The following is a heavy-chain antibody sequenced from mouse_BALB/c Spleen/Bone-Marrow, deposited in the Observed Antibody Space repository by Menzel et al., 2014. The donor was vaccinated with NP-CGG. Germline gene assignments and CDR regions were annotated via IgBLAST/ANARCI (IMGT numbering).Heavy chain of an antibody. CDR1: GFTFSSFG. CDR3: TRGGNWEDFDY. V-gene: IGHV5-17*02. J-gene: IGHJ2*01. CDR2: ISSGSSTI. Sequence: EVKLQESGGGLVQPGGSRKLSCAASGFTFSSFGMHWVRQAPERGLEWVAYISSGSSTIFYADTVKGRFTISRDNPKNTLFLQMTSLRFEDTAMYYCTRGGNWEDFDYWGQGTTLTVSS. D-gene: IGHD4-1*01.